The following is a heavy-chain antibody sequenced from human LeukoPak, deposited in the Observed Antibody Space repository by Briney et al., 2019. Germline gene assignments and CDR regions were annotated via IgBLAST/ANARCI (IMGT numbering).Heavy chain of an antibody. V-gene: IGHV4-59*01. CDR2: IYYSGST. CDR3: ASFGGVVVTASDAFDI. J-gene: IGHJ3*02. CDR1: GGSISSYY. Sequence: KPSETLSLTCTVSGGSISSYYWSWIRQPPGKGLEWIGYIYYSGSTNYNPSLKSRVTISVDTSKNQFSLKLSSVTAADTAVYYCASFGGVVVTASDAFDIWGQGTMVTVSS. D-gene: IGHD2-21*02.